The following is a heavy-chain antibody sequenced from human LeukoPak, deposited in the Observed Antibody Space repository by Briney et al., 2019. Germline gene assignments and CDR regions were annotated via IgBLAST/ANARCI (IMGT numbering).Heavy chain of an antibody. CDR1: GYTFTSYA. V-gene: IGHV7-4-1*02. CDR3: ARERYDFWSGYRNLYFDY. CDR2: INTNTGNP. Sequence: ASVKVSCKASGYTFTSYAMNWVRQALGQGLEWMGWINTNTGNPTYAQGFTGRFVFSLDTSVSTAYLQISSLKAEDTAVYYCARERYDFWSGYRNLYFDYWGQGTLVTVSS. D-gene: IGHD3-3*01. J-gene: IGHJ4*02.